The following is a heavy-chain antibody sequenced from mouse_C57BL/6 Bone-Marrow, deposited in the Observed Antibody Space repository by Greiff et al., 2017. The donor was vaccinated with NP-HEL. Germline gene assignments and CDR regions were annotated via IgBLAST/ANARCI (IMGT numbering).Heavy chain of an antibody. V-gene: IGHV1-54*01. J-gene: IGHJ3*01. Sequence: VKLLESGAELVRPGTSVKVSCKASGYAFTNYLIEWVKQRPGQGLEWIGVINPGSGGTNYNEKFKGKATLTADKSSSTAYMQLSSLTSEDSAVYFCARHYYGSSAWFAYWGQGTLVTVSA. CDR3: ARHYYGSSAWFAY. D-gene: IGHD1-1*01. CDR2: INPGSGGT. CDR1: GYAFTNYL.